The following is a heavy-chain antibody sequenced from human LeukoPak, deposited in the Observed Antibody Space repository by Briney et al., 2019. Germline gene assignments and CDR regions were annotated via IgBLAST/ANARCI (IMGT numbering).Heavy chain of an antibody. CDR3: TTEWYCSGGSCYPDLDY. CDR1: GFTFSNAW. CDR2: IKSKTDGGTT. D-gene: IGHD2-15*01. V-gene: IGHV3-15*01. J-gene: IGHJ4*02. Sequence: GGALRLSCAASGFTFSNAWMSWVRQAPGKGVEGVGRIKSKTDGGTTDYAAPVKGRFTISRDDSKNTLYLQMNSLKTEDTAVYYCTTEWYCSGGSCYPDLDYWGQGTLVTVSS.